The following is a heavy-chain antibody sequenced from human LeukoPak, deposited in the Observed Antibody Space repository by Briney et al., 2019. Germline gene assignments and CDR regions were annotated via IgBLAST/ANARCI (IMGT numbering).Heavy chain of an antibody. CDR3: ARDPYSGAYGDTYYYFMDV. CDR2: ITTRSSYT. J-gene: IGHJ6*03. D-gene: IGHD1-26*01. V-gene: IGHV3-21*01. Sequence: GGSLRLSCAAFGFSFSSYNMDWVRQTPGKGLEWISSITTRSSYTFYADSVKGRFTISRDNARNSLYLQMNSLTAEDTAVYYCARDPYSGAYGDTYYYFMDVWGKGTTVTISS. CDR1: GFSFSSYN.